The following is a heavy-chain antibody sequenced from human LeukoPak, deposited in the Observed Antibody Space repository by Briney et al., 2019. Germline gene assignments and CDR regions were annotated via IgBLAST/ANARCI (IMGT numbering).Heavy chain of an antibody. D-gene: IGHD3-22*01. J-gene: IGHJ4*02. CDR2: ITPIFGTA. V-gene: IGHV1-69*13. Sequence: SVKVSCKASGGTFSRFTISWVRQAPGQGFEWMGGITPIFGTANFAQKFQGRVSITADESTSTAFMELSSLRSEDTAVYYCAREWGLESSGYYYAYWGQGALVTVSS. CDR1: GGTFSRFT. CDR3: AREWGLESSGYYYAY.